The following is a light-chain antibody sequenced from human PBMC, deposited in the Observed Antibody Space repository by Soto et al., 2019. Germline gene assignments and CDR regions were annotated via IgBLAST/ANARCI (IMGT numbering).Light chain of an antibody. V-gene: IGKV1-5*03. CDR1: QSISSW. Sequence: DIPMTQSPSTLSASVGDRVTITCRASQSISSWLAWYQQKPGKAPKLLIYTASSLESGVPSRFSGSGSGTEFTLTISSLQPDDFATYYCQQYNRYWTFGQGTKVEIK. CDR3: QQYNRYWT. J-gene: IGKJ1*01. CDR2: TAS.